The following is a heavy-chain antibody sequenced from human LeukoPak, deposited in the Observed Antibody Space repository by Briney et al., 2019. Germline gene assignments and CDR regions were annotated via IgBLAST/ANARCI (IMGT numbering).Heavy chain of an antibody. D-gene: IGHD3-10*01. CDR1: GFTFDDYA. Sequence: GGSLRLSCAASGFTFDDYAMHWVRQAPGKGLEWVSYISSSGSTIYYGDSVKGRFTISRDNAKNSLYLQMNSLRAEDTAVYYCARDYFGAGILDYWGQGTLVSVSS. CDR2: ISSSGSTI. CDR3: ARDYFGAGILDY. V-gene: IGHV3-48*03. J-gene: IGHJ4*02.